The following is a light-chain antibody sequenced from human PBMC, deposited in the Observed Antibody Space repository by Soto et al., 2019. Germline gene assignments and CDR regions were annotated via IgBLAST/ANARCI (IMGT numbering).Light chain of an antibody. V-gene: IGKV3-11*01. Sequence: EIVLTQSPVTLSLSPGERATLSCRASQTVSSYVAWYQQRHGQAPRLVIYDSSNRAPGVPARFSGSGSGTQFTLTISSLEPEDYSVYYCQQRYNRPPYTFGQGTKLEIK. CDR3: QQRYNRPPYT. CDR2: DSS. J-gene: IGKJ2*01. CDR1: QTVSSY.